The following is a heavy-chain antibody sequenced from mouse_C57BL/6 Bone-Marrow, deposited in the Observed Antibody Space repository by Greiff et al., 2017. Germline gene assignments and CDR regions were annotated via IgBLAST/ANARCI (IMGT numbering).Heavy chain of an antibody. Sequence: QVQPKESGAELVRPGASVKLSCKASGYTFTDYYINWVKQRPGQGLEWIARIYPGSGNTYYNEKFKGKATLTAEKSSSTAYMQLSSLTSEDSAVYFCARGDYGSSYWYFDVWGTGTTVTVSS. CDR1: GYTFTDYY. J-gene: IGHJ1*03. CDR2: IYPGSGNT. CDR3: ARGDYGSSYWYFDV. V-gene: IGHV1-76*01. D-gene: IGHD1-1*01.